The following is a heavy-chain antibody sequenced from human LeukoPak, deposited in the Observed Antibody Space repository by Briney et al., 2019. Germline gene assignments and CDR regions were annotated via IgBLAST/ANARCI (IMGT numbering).Heavy chain of an antibody. CDR2: ISSSSSYI. CDR3: ARERDPLWYGDRAVSSDY. V-gene: IGHV3-21*01. D-gene: IGHD4-17*01. CDR1: GFTFSSYS. Sequence: GGSLRLSCAASGFTFSSYSMNWVRQAPGKGLEWVSSISSSSSYIYYADSVKGRFTISRDNAKNSLYLQMNSLRAEDTAVYYCARERDPLWYGDRAVSSDYWGQGTLVTVSS. J-gene: IGHJ4*02.